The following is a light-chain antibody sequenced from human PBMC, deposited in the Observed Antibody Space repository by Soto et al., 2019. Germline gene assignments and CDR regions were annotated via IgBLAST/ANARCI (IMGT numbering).Light chain of an antibody. CDR3: SSYAGSSNV. CDR2: VVN. Sequence: QSVLTQPPSASGSPGQSVAISCTGTSRDVGGYNYVSWYQQHPGKAPKLMIYVVNKRPSGVPDRFSGSKSGNTASLTVSGLQAEDEADYYCSSYAGSSNVFGTGTKLTVL. J-gene: IGLJ1*01. V-gene: IGLV2-8*01. CDR1: SRDVGGYNY.